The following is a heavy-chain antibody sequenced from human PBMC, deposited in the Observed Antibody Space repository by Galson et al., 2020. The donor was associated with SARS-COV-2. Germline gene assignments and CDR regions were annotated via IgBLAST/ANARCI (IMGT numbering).Heavy chain of an antibody. V-gene: IGHV3-9*01. Sequence: SLKISCAASGFTFDDYAMHWVRQAPGKGLEWVSGISWNSGSIGYADSVKGRFTISRDNAKNSLYLQMNSLRAEDTALYYCAKERGYSYGLDYWGQGTLVTVSS. CDR2: ISWNSGSI. CDR1: GFTFDDYA. D-gene: IGHD5-18*01. CDR3: AKERGYSYGLDY. J-gene: IGHJ4*02.